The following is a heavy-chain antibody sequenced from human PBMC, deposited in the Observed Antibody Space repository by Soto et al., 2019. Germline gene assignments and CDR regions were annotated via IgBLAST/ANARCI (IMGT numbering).Heavy chain of an antibody. CDR3: AKYDY. J-gene: IGHJ4*02. V-gene: IGHV3-9*01. CDR1: GFTVDAYA. Sequence: EVQLVESGGGLVQPGRSLRLSCAASGFTVDAYAMHWVRQAPGKGLEWVSGISWNSGSIGYADSVKGRFTIPRDNATNSRYLQMNSLRAEDTAVYYCAKYDYWGQGTLVTVSS. CDR2: ISWNSGSI.